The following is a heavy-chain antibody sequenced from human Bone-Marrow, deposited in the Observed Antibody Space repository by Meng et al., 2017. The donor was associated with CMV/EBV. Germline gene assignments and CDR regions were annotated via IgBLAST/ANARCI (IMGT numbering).Heavy chain of an antibody. V-gene: IGHV1-69*10. CDR3: ARVGERSGSYACVY. D-gene: IGHD1-26*01. CDR2: IIPILGIA. CDR1: GGTFSSYA. J-gene: IGHJ4*02. Sequence: SVKVSCKASGGTFSSYAISWVRQAPGQGLEWMGGIIPILGIANYAQKFQGRVTMTRNTSISTAYMELSSLRSEDTAVYYCARVGERSGSYACVYWGQGTLVTVSS.